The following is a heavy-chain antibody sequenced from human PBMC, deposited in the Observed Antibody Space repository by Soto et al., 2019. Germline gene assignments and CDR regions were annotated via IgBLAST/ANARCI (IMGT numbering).Heavy chain of an antibody. CDR3: ARGRPYYDFWNGVRQPTPFDY. D-gene: IGHD3-3*01. V-gene: IGHV3-7*01. CDR2: IKQDGSEK. CDR1: GFTFSGSW. J-gene: IGHJ4*02. Sequence: PGGSLRLSCAVSGFTFSGSWMSWVRQAPGKGLEWVANIKQDGSEKNYVDSVRGRFTISRDNAENSLYLQMNSLRADDAAVYYCARGRPYYDFWNGVRQPTPFDYWGQGTLVTAPQ.